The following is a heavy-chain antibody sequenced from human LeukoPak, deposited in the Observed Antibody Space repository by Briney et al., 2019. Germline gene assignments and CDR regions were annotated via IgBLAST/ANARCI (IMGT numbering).Heavy chain of an antibody. D-gene: IGHD3-10*01. CDR1: GGSISSYY. CDR2: IYYSGST. Sequence: SETLSLTCTVSGGSISSYYWSWIRQPPGKGLEWIGYIYYSGSTNYNPSLKSQVTISVDTSKNQFSLKLSSVTAADTAVYYCARRVYYYGSGSYYQLSYYMDVWGKGTTVTISS. V-gene: IGHV4-59*01. CDR3: ARRVYYYGSGSYYQLSYYMDV. J-gene: IGHJ6*03.